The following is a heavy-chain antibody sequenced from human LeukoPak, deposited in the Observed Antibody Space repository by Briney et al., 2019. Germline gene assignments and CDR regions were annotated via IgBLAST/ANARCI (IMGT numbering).Heavy chain of an antibody. CDR1: GFTFSSYW. J-gene: IGHJ6*02. CDR3: ARYPSLYYYYGMDV. D-gene: IGHD6-6*01. V-gene: IGHV3-7*01. CDR2: IKQDGSEK. Sequence: PGGSLRLSCAASGFTFSSYWMSWVRQAPGKGLEWVANIKQDGSEKYYVDSVKGRFTISRDNAKNSLYLRMNSLRAEDTAVYYCARYPSLYYYYGMDVWGQGTTVTVSS.